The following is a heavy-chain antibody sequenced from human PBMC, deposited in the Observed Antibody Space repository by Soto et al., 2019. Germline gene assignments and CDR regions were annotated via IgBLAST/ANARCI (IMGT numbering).Heavy chain of an antibody. CDR2: IIPIFGTA. CDR1: GGTFSSYA. J-gene: IGHJ4*02. Sequence: QVQLVQSGAEVKKPGSSVKVSCKASGGTFSSYAISWVRQAPGQGLEWMGGIIPIFGTANYAQKFQGRFTITADESTSTAYMELSSLRAEDTAVHYCARTSLVRYFGWLLVIYYFDYWGQGTLVTVSS. D-gene: IGHD3-9*01. V-gene: IGHV1-69*01. CDR3: ARTSLVRYFGWLLVIYYFDY.